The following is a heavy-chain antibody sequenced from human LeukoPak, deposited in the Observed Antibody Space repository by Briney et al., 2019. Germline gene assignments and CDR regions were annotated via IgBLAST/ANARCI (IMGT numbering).Heavy chain of an antibody. CDR2: IDPSDSYT. CDR1: GYSFTSYW. D-gene: IGHD3-16*02. Sequence: GESLRISCKGSGYSFTSYWISWVRQMAGKGLVWMGRIDPSDSYTNYSPSFQGHVTISADKSISTDYLQWSSLKASDTDMYYCARHDGRDLGYLDPWGQGTLVTVSS. V-gene: IGHV5-10-1*01. CDR3: ARHDGRDLGYLDP. J-gene: IGHJ5*02.